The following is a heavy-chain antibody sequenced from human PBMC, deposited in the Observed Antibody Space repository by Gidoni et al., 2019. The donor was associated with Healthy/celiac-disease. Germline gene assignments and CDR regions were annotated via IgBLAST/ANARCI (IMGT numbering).Heavy chain of an antibody. J-gene: IGHJ5*02. D-gene: IGHD1-1*01. CDR3: AKDQRDAYNYFDP. CDR2: ISYDGSNK. Sequence: QVQLVESGGGVVQPGRSLRLSDAASGFHFSSFGMNWVRQAPGKGLEWVALISYDGSNKSYGDSVKGRFTISRDNSKNTLYLQMSSLRAEDTAVYYCAKDQRDAYNYFDPWGQGTLVTVSS. CDR1: GFHFSSFG. V-gene: IGHV3-30*18.